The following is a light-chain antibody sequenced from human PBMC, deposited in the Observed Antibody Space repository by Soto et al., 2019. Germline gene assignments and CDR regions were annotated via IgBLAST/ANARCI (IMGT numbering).Light chain of an antibody. V-gene: IGLV2-14*01. CDR2: EVS. J-gene: IGLJ3*02. Sequence: QSALTQPASVSGSPGQSITISCTGTSIDIGVYNYVSWYQQHPGKAPKLVICEVSNRPSGVSSRFSGSKSGNTASLNISGLRAEDEADYYCTSFTTTNIWVFGGGTKLTVL. CDR3: TSFTTTNIWV. CDR1: SIDIGVYNY.